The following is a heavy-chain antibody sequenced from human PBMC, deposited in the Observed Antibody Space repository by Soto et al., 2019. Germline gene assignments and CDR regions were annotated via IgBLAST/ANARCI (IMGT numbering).Heavy chain of an antibody. V-gene: IGHV3-48*02. CDR2: ISRSSSTI. D-gene: IGHD2-21*01. CDR3: ARGVDYPDY. CDR1: GFIFGTYV. Sequence: EVQLVESGGGLVQPGGSLRLSCAASGFIFGTYVMNWVRQAPGKGLEWVSYISRSSSTIYYADSVKGRFTISRDNAKNSLCLQMNGLSDEDTAVYYCARGVDYPDYWGQGTLVTVSS. J-gene: IGHJ4*02.